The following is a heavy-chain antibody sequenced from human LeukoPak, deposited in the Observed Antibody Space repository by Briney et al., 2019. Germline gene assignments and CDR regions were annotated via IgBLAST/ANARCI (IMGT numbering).Heavy chain of an antibody. J-gene: IGHJ4*02. CDR3: AKMQGYFDY. V-gene: IGHV3-23*01. CDR1: GFTFSTYG. Sequence: GGSLRLSCAASGFTFSTYGMSWVRQAPGKGLEWVSAVSGTGTTYYADSVRGRFIISRDNSKNTLYLQMNSLRDEDTAAYYCAKMQGYFDYWGQGTLVTVSS. CDR2: VSGTGTT.